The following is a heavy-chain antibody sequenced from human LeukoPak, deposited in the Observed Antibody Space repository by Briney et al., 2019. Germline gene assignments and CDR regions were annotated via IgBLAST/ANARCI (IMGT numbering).Heavy chain of an antibody. CDR1: GFTFSNAW. J-gene: IGHJ4*02. CDR2: IKSKIDGGIT. Sequence: TGGSLRLSCAASGFTFSNAWMDWVRQAPGEGLEWVGRIKSKIDGGITDYAAPVKGRFTISRDDSKDTLYLQMNSLKTEDTAVYYCIATRYWGQGTLVTVSS. V-gene: IGHV3-15*01. CDR3: IATRY.